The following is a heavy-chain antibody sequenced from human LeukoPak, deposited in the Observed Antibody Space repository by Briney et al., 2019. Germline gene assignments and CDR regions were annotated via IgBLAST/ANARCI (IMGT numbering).Heavy chain of an antibody. CDR3: AKEHHYDYSPDY. V-gene: IGHV3-21*04. CDR1: GFTFSSYS. Sequence: GGSLRLSCAASGFTFSSYSMNWVRQAPGKGLEWVSSISSSSSYIYYADSVKGRFTISRDNSKNTLYLQMNSLRAEDTAVYYCAKEHHYDYSPDYWGQGTLVTVSS. D-gene: IGHD3-16*01. J-gene: IGHJ4*02. CDR2: ISSSSSYI.